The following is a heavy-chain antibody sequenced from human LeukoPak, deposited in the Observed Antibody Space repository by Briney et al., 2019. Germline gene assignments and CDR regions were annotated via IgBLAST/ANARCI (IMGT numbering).Heavy chain of an antibody. CDR3: ARECSSTSCYLPPV. J-gene: IGHJ6*04. Sequence: SKTLSLTCTVSGGSISSYDWSWIRQPPGKGLEWIGYIYDSGSTSYNPSLKSRVTISVDTSKNQFSLKVNSVTAADTAVYYCARECSSTSCYLPPVWGKGTTVTVSS. CDR1: GGSISSYD. V-gene: IGHV4-59*01. CDR2: IYDSGST. D-gene: IGHD2-2*01.